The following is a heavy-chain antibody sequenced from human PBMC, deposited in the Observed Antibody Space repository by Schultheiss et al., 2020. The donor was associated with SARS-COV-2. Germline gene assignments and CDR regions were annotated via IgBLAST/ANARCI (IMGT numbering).Heavy chain of an antibody. CDR2: IHHSAGT. CDR1: GASISSYY. Sequence: SETLSLTCTVSGASISSYYWSWIRQPPGKGLEWIGYIHHSAGTNYNPSLKSRVTISVDKSKNQFSLKLSSVTAADTAVYYCAREEGRHELGIDYWGQGTLVTVSS. CDR3: AREEGRHELGIDY. J-gene: IGHJ4*02. V-gene: IGHV4-59*01. D-gene: IGHD6-13*01.